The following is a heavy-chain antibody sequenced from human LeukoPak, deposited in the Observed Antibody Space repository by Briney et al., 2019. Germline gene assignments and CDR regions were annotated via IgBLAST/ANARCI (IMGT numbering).Heavy chain of an antibody. D-gene: IGHD3-16*01. Sequence: PSETLSLTCTVPGGSINNYNWTWIRQPPGKGLECIAYISYDGITNYNPSLRSRVTMSLDTSKNQFSLKLSSVTAADTAVYYCARLANKPPHRGKWFDPWGHGTLVTVSS. J-gene: IGHJ5*02. CDR3: ARLANKPPHRGKWFDP. CDR1: GGSINNYN. CDR2: ISYDGIT. V-gene: IGHV4-59*08.